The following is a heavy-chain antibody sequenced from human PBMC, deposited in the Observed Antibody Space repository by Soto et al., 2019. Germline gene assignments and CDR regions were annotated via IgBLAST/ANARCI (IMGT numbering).Heavy chain of an antibody. CDR2: IIPIFGTA. CDR3: ARSGFIAARPSFDY. Sequence: SVKVSCKASGGTFSSYAISWVRQAPGQGLEWMGGIIPIFGTANYAQKLQGRVTITADESTSTAYMELSSLRSEDTAVYYCARSGFIAARPSFDYWGQGTLVTVSS. J-gene: IGHJ4*02. V-gene: IGHV1-69*13. D-gene: IGHD6-6*01. CDR1: GGTFSSYA.